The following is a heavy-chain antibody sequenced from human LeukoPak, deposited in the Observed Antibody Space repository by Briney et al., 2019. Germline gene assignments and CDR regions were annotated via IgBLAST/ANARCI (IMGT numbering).Heavy chain of an antibody. CDR1: GXTFSRYE. Sequence: GGSLRLSCAGSGXTFSRYEMNWVRQAPGKGLEWISYISGSGDTIYYADSVKGRFTISRDNAKNSLYLQMNSLRAEDTAVYYCARDLVSRSNYWGQGTSVIVSS. CDR3: ARDLVSRSNY. J-gene: IGHJ4*02. CDR2: ISGSGDTI. V-gene: IGHV3-48*03. D-gene: IGHD6-6*01.